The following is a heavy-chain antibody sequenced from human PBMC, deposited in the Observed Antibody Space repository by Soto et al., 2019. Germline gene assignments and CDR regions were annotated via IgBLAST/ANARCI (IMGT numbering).Heavy chain of an antibody. CDR2: IIPIFGTA. CDR1: GGTLSSYA. Sequence: GASVKVSRKASGGTLSSYAISWVRQAPGQGPEWVGGIIPIFGTANYAQKFQGRVTITADESTSTAYMELSSLRSEDTAVYYCASHGCSSTSCPNAQYNWFDPWGQGTLVTVSS. J-gene: IGHJ5*02. CDR3: ASHGCSSTSCPNAQYNWFDP. V-gene: IGHV1-69*13. D-gene: IGHD2-2*01.